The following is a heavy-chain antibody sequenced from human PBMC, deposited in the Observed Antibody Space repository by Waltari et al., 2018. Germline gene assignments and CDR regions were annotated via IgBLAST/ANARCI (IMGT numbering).Heavy chain of an antibody. Sequence: EVQLVESGGALVQQGGSLRLSCAVSGFTFRSYNITWVRQAPGKGLECVSYISKSGSTIYYADSVKGRFTISRDNAESSLHLQMNSLRDEDTAVYYCARDGCSSCYSGALDIWGQGTAVTVSS. CDR3: ARDGCSSCYSGALDI. CDR2: ISKSGSTI. J-gene: IGHJ3*02. V-gene: IGHV3-48*02. D-gene: IGHD2-2*02. CDR1: GFTFRSYN.